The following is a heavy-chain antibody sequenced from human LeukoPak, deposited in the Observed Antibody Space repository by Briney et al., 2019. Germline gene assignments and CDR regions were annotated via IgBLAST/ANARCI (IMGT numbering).Heavy chain of an antibody. V-gene: IGHV3-23*01. CDR1: GFTFSSYA. J-gene: IGHJ4*02. Sequence: GGSLRLSCAASGFTFSSYAMSWVRQAPEKGLEWVSAISGSGGSTYYADSVKGRFTISRDNSKNTLYLQMNSLRAEDTAVYYCTKAYFDILTGYYSAFDYWGQGTLVTVSS. D-gene: IGHD3-9*01. CDR2: ISGSGGST. CDR3: TKAYFDILTGYYSAFDY.